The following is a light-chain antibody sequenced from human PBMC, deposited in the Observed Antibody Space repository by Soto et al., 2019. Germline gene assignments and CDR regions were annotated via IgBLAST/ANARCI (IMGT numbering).Light chain of an antibody. CDR1: QDISNF. J-gene: IGKJ5*01. Sequence: DIQMTQSPSSLSASVGDRVTITCQASQDISNFLNWYQQKPGKAPKLLIYDASNLETGVPSRFSGSGSGTHFTFTISRLQAEDIATYYCQQFDNLPITFGQGTRLETK. V-gene: IGKV1-33*01. CDR3: QQFDNLPIT. CDR2: DAS.